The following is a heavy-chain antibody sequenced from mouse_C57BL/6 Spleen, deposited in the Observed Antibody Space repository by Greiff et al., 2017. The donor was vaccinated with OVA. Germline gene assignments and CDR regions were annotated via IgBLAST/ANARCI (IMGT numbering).Heavy chain of an antibody. V-gene: IGHV1-76*01. J-gene: IGHJ1*03. CDR2: IYPGSGNT. Sequence: VQLQQSGAELVRPGASVKLSCKASGYTFTDYYINWVKQRPGQGLEWIARIYPGSGNTYYNEKFKGKATLTAEKSSSTAYMQLSSLTSEDSAVYFCARAGYDYDGMYWYCDVWGTGTTVTVSS. CDR1: GYTFTDYY. CDR3: ARAGYDYDGMYWYCDV. D-gene: IGHD2-4*01.